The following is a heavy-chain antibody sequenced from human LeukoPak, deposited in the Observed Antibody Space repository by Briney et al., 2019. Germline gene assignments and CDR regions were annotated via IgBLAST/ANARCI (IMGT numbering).Heavy chain of an antibody. CDR2: IYYSGST. J-gene: IGHJ6*03. CDR1: GGSISSYY. Sequence: PSETLSLTCTVSGGSISSYYWSWIRQPPGKGLEWIGYIYYSGSTNYNPSLKSRVTISVDTSKNQFSLKLSSVTAADTAVYYCARRSWGIAAAGTSYYCMDVWGKGTTVTVSS. D-gene: IGHD6-13*01. V-gene: IGHV4-59*08. CDR3: ARRSWGIAAAGTSYYCMDV.